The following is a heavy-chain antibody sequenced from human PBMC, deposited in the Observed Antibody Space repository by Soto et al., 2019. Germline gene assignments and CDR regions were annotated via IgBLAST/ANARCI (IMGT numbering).Heavy chain of an antibody. CDR3: ARGRYSSSSVLEI. CDR2: SYFSGST. J-gene: IGHJ3*02. Sequence: LSLTCTVSGGSISSGGCYWSWLRQHPGNGLEWIGASYFSGSTYYYTSLKSRVTRSVDTSKSQCSLKLSSVTAADTAVYYCARGRYSSSSVLEILGQGTMVTVSS. CDR1: GGSISSGGCY. V-gene: IGHV4-31*03. D-gene: IGHD6-6*01.